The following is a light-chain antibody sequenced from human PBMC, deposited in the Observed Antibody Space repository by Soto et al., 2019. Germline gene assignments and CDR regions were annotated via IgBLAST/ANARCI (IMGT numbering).Light chain of an antibody. V-gene: IGKV1-8*01. CDR2: AAS. J-gene: IGKJ1*01. CDR1: KGISSY. Sequence: AIRMTQSPSSLSSSTGDRVTITCRASKGISSYLAWYQQKPGKAPKLLIYAASTLQSGVPSRFSGSGSGTDFTLTISCLQSEDFATYYCQQYYSYPTFGQGTKVEIK. CDR3: QQYYSYPT.